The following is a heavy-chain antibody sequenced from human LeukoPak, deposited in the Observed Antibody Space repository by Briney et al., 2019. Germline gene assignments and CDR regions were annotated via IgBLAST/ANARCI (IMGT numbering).Heavy chain of an antibody. CDR3: AKDPRYCSSTNCYY. V-gene: IGHV3-23*01. J-gene: IGHJ4*02. D-gene: IGHD2-2*01. CDR1: GFTFSSYA. Sequence: GGSLRLSCAASGFTFSSYAMSWVRQAPGKGLEWVSAISGSGGSTFYADSVKGRFTISRDNSKNTLYLQMNSLRAEDTAIYYCAKDPRYCSSTNCYYWGQGTLVTVSS. CDR2: ISGSGGST.